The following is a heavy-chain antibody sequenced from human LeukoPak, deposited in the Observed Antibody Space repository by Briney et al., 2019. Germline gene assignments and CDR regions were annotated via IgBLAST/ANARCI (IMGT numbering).Heavy chain of an antibody. Sequence: SETLSLTCAAYGGSFSGYYWSWIRQPPGKGLEWIGEINHSGSTNYNPSLKSRVTISVDTSKNQFSLKLSSVTAADTAVYYCASVSSSGWYRPDYWGQGTLVTVSS. J-gene: IGHJ4*02. CDR1: GGSFSGYY. D-gene: IGHD6-19*01. V-gene: IGHV4-34*01. CDR2: INHSGST. CDR3: ASVSSSGWYRPDY.